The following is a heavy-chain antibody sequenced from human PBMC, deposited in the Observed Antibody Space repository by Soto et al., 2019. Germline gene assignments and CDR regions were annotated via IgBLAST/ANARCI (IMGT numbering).Heavy chain of an antibody. CDR3: TIVRVADSALDH. V-gene: IGHV3-30-3*01. Sequence: GGSLRLSCAASGFIFNTYTMHWVRQAPGKGLEWVALISFDGNSEYSADSVKGRFTISRDNSKNMLYLQMSSLRVEDTAMYYCTIVRVADSALDHWGQGTLVTVSS. J-gene: IGHJ4*02. D-gene: IGHD3-10*02. CDR1: GFIFNTYT. CDR2: ISFDGNSE.